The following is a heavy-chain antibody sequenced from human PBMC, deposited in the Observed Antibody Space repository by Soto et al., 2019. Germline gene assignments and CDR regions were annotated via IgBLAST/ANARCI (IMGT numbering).Heavy chain of an antibody. J-gene: IGHJ4*02. CDR3: ASDVGHMSLSDSSGYHY. V-gene: IGHV1-69*02. Sequence: QVQLVQSGAEVKKPGSSVTVSCKASGGTFSNYTITWVRQAPGQGLEWMGRIIPLLDISNYAQKFRGRITMNADQFTVTAYMELSGLTSEYTARYYCASDVGHMSLSDSSGYHYWGQGTVVTVSS. D-gene: IGHD3-22*01. CDR1: GGTFSNYT. CDR2: IIPLLDIS.